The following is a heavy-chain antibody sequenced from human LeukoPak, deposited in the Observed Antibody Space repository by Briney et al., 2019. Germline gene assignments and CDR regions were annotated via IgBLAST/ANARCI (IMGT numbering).Heavy chain of an antibody. Sequence: PGGSLRLSCAASGFTFSSYAMSWVRQAPGKGLEWVSAISGSGGSTYYADSVKGRFTISRDNSKNTLYLQMNSLRAEDTAVYYCAKLPYYYDSSGYYCWGQGTLVTASS. V-gene: IGHV3-23*01. J-gene: IGHJ4*02. CDR2: ISGSGGST. D-gene: IGHD3-22*01. CDR1: GFTFSSYA. CDR3: AKLPYYYDSSGYYC.